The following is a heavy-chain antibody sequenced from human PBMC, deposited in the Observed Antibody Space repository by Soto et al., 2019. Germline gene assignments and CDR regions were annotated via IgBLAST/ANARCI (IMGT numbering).Heavy chain of an antibody. J-gene: IGHJ6*02. CDR1: GFTFSRYG. Sequence: VGSLRLSCEASGFTFSRYGMSWVRQAPGKGLEWVAVISYDGSNKYYADSVTGRFTISRDSSKNTLYLQMNSLRAEDTAVYYCAKDQGVRGYYYYYGMDVWGQGTTVTVSS. CDR3: AKDQGVRGYYYYYGMDV. V-gene: IGHV3-30*18. D-gene: IGHD3-10*01. CDR2: ISYDGSNK.